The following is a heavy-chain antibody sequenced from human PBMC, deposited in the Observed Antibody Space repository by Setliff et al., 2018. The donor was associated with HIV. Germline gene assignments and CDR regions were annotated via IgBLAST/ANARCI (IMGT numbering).Heavy chain of an antibody. CDR3: VRDKDWAFDY. J-gene: IGHJ4*02. CDR2: ISGRT. CDR1: GFTFSSYA. V-gene: IGHV3-23*01. D-gene: IGHD3-9*01. Sequence: PGGSLRLSCAASGFTFSSYAITWVRQAPGKGLEWVSAISGRTDFADSVRGRFTISRDNAKNSLYLQMNSLRAEDTAVYYCVRDKDWAFDYWGQGTLVTVSS.